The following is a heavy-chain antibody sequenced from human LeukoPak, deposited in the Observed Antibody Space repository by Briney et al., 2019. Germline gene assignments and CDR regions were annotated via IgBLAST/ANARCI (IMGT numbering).Heavy chain of an antibody. V-gene: IGHV4-34*01. CDR2: INHSGST. J-gene: IGHJ3*02. CDR3: ASNSIMLTVGPAFDI. Sequence: PSKTLSLTCAVYGGSFSGYYWSWIRQPPGKGLEWIGEINHSGSTNYNPSLKSRVTISVDTSKNQFSLKLGSVTAADTAVYYCASNSIMLTVGPAFDIWGQGTMVTVSS. D-gene: IGHD3-16*01. CDR1: GGSFSGYY.